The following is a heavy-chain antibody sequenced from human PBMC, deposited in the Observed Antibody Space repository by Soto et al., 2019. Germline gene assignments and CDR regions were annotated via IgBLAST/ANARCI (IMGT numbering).Heavy chain of an antibody. D-gene: IGHD4-17*01. Sequence: SQTLSLTCAISGDSVSSNGAAWNWIRQSPSRGLEWLGRTYYRSKWYNDYAVSVKSRITINPDTSKGQFSLQLNSVTPEDTAVYYCARDKHDYFNRGIGFDTWGQGILVTVSS. V-gene: IGHV6-1*01. J-gene: IGHJ5*02. CDR2: TYYRSKWYN. CDR3: ARDKHDYFNRGIGFDT. CDR1: GDSVSSNGAA.